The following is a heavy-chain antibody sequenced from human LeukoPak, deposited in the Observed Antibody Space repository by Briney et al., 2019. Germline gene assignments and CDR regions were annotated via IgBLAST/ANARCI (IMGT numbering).Heavy chain of an antibody. V-gene: IGHV4-34*01. Sequence: PSETLSLTCAVYGGSSSGYYRSWIRQPPGKGLEWIGEINHSGSTNYNPSLKSRVTISVDTSKNQFSLKPSSVTAADTAVYYCARAYYYGSGSYYYYWGQGTLVTVSS. J-gene: IGHJ4*02. CDR3: ARAYYYGSGSYYYY. CDR2: INHSGST. D-gene: IGHD3-10*01. CDR1: GGSSSGYY.